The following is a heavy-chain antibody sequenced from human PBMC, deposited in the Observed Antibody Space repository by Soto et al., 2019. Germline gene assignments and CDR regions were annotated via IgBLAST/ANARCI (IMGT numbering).Heavy chain of an antibody. CDR1: GFTFITYA. J-gene: IGHJ6*02. CDR3: AREGGAYSSSWLNYYYYGMDV. D-gene: IGHD6-13*01. V-gene: IGHV1-3*01. CDR2: INAGNGNT. Sequence: ASVKVSCKASGFTFITYAIHWVRQAPGQRLEWMGWINAGNGNTKYSEKFQGRVTMTRDTSTSTVYMELSSPRSEDTAVYYCAREGGAYSSSWLNYYYYGMDVWGQGTTVTVSS.